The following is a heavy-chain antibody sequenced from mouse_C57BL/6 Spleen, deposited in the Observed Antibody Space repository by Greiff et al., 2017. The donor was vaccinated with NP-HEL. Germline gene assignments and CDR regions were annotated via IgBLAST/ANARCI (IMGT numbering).Heavy chain of an antibody. Sequence: VHVKQSGPELVKPGASVKMSCKASGYTFTDYNMHWVKQSHGKSLEWIGYINPNNGGTSYNQKFKGKATLTVNKSSSTAYMELRSLTSEDSAVYYWARVGGLRYFDVWGTGTTVTVSS. CDR1: GYTFTDYN. CDR3: ARVGGLRYFDV. J-gene: IGHJ1*03. V-gene: IGHV1-22*01. CDR2: INPNNGGT.